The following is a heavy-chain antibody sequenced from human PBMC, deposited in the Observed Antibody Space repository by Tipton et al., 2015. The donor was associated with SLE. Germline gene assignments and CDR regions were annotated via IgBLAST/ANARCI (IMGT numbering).Heavy chain of an antibody. J-gene: IGHJ6*03. CDR2: IHASGST. V-gene: IGHV4-61*02. CDR1: GGSIRSGDYY. Sequence: TLSLTCTVSGGSIRSGDYYWSWIRQSAGKGLEWIGRIHASGSTNYNPSLKSRVTISVDTSKNQFSLKLSSVTAADTAVYYCARGGTRYCSSTSCFTGYYYYMDVWGKGTTVTVSS. CDR3: ARGGTRYCSSTSCFTGYYYYMDV. D-gene: IGHD2-2*01.